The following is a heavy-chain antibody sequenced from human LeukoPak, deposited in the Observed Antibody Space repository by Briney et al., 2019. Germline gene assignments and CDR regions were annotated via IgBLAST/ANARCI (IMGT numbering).Heavy chain of an antibody. V-gene: IGHV1-69*05. CDR1: GGTFSSYA. Sequence: GASVKVSCKASGGTFSSYAISWVRQAPGQGLEWMGGIIPIFGTPNYAQKFQGRVTITTDESTSTAYMELSSLRSEDTAVYYCARRWFTMVRGVPTYYFDYWGQGTLVTVSS. CDR2: IIPIFGTP. CDR3: ARRWFTMVRGVPTYYFDY. D-gene: IGHD3-10*01. J-gene: IGHJ4*02.